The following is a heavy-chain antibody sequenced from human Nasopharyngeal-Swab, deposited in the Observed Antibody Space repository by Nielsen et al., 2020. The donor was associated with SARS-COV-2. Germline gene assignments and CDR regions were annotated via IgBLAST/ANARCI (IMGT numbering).Heavy chain of an antibody. CDR3: ARQGVFVPAYFHQYYMDV. CDR2: IKQDGSEK. J-gene: IGHJ6*03. CDR1: QFSSSTYL. D-gene: IGHD3-16*02. Sequence: GASLKISCAASQFSSSTYLLTWVRPAPGKGLEWVANIKQDGSEKYYVDSVKGRFTVSRDNPKNLLYLQVNSLRAEDTAVYYCARQGVFVPAYFHQYYMDVWGKGTTVTVSS. V-gene: IGHV3-7*03.